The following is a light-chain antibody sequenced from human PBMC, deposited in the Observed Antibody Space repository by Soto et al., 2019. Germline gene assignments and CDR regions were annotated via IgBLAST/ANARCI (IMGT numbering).Light chain of an antibody. CDR2: GAS. CDR3: QQYHNWPPIT. J-gene: IGKJ5*01. CDR1: QSVGSH. Sequence: EIVMTQSPATLSLSPGERATLSCRASQSVGSHLAWYQHKPGQAPRLLIYGASTRASGIPARFSGSGSETDFTLTISSLQSEDSAVYYCQQYHNWPPITFGQGTRLEIK. V-gene: IGKV3-15*01.